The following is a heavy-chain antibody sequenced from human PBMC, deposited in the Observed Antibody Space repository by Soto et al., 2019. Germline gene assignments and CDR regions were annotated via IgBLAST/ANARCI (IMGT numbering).Heavy chain of an antibody. D-gene: IGHD2-15*01. V-gene: IGHV1-18*01. J-gene: IGHJ6*02. Sequence: QVQLVQSGGEVKKPGASVKVSCKASGFTFTIYGIAWVRQAPRQGLEWMGWINPYNANTNYAQKFQGRVTMTTDTSTTTGYMELRSLRSDDTAVYYCARVVAAAPVYYGMDVWGQGTTVTVSS. CDR3: ARVVAAAPVYYGMDV. CDR2: INPYNANT. CDR1: GFTFTIYG.